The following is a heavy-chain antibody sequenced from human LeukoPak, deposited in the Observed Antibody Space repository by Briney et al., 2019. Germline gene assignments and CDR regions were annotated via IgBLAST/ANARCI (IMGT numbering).Heavy chain of an antibody. CDR3: ARGYDFWSGYSFDY. V-gene: IGHV3-23*01. Sequence: GGSLRLSCAASGFTFRNYEMNWVRQAPGKGLEWVSGIHGSSGSTYYADSVKGRSTISRDNSKNTLYLQMNSLRAEDTAVYYCARGYDFWSGYSFDYWGQGTLVTVSS. CDR2: IHGSSGST. D-gene: IGHD3-3*01. J-gene: IGHJ4*02. CDR1: GFTFRNYE.